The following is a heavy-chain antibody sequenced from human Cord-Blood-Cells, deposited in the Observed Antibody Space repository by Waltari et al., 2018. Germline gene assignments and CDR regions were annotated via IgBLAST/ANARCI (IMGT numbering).Heavy chain of an antibody. Sequence: EVQLVESGGGLVKPGGSLRLSCAASGFTFSSYSMNWVRQAPGRVLDWVSSMSSSSSYIYYADSVKGRFTISRDNAKNSLYLQMNSLRAEDTAVYYCARDRGYGDYGYWGQGTLVTVSS. D-gene: IGHD4-17*01. CDR2: MSSSSSYI. V-gene: IGHV3-21*01. CDR3: ARDRGYGDYGY. J-gene: IGHJ4*02. CDR1: GFTFSSYS.